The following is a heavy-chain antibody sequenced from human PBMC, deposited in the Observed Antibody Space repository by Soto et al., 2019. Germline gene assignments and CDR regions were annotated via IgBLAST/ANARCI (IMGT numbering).Heavy chain of an antibody. CDR1: GFTVSSNY. V-gene: IGHV3-66*01. D-gene: IGHD3-3*01. CDR2: IYSGGST. CDR3: ARYHSLYDFWSGYWLDI. J-gene: IGHJ3*02. Sequence: EVQLVESGGGLVQPGGSLRLSCAASGFTVSSNYMSWVRQAPGKGLEWVSVIYSGGSTYYADSVKGRFTISRDNSKNTLYHQMNSLSAEDTAVYYCARYHSLYDFWSGYWLDIWGQGRMVTVSS.